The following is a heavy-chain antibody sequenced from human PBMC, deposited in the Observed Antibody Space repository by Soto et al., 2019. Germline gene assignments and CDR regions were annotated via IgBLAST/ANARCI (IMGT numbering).Heavy chain of an antibody. J-gene: IGHJ4*02. V-gene: IGHV3-72*01. CDR1: GFTFSDYY. CDR2: SRDKGNSYST. CDR3: VRSLPGTTSFDY. D-gene: IGHD1-7*01. Sequence: EVQLVESGGNLVQPGGSPRLSCAGSGFTFSDYYIDWVRQAPGKGLEWVGRSRDKGNSYSTDYGASVRGRFTVSRDGSTNSLYLQMNSLETGDTALYYCVRSLPGTTSFDYWGRGTLVTVSS.